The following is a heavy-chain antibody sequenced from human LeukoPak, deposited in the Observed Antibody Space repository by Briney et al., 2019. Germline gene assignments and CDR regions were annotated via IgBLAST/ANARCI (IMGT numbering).Heavy chain of an antibody. D-gene: IGHD1-1*01. J-gene: IGHJ6*03. CDR3: ARLKGGSFRYYYYMDV. V-gene: IGHV4-4*07. Sequence: SETLSLTCTVSGGSISSYYWSWIRQPAGKGLEWIGRIYTSGSTNYNPSLKGRVTILIDTSKNQFALNLTSVTAADTAVYYCARLKGGSFRYYYYMDVWGKGTTVTVSS. CDR1: GGSISSYY. CDR2: IYTSGST.